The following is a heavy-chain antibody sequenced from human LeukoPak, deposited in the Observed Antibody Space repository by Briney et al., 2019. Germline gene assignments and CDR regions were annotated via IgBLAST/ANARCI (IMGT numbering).Heavy chain of an antibody. CDR3: ARFGNYYGSGSYYIKEPYFDY. D-gene: IGHD3-10*01. Sequence: SETLSLTCTVSGYSISSGYYWGWIRQPPGKGLEWIGSIYHSGSTYYNPSLKSRVTISVDTSKNQFSLKLSSVTAADTAVYYCARFGNYYGSGSYYIKEPYFDYWGQGTLVTISS. V-gene: IGHV4-38-2*02. J-gene: IGHJ4*02. CDR2: IYHSGST. CDR1: GYSISSGYY.